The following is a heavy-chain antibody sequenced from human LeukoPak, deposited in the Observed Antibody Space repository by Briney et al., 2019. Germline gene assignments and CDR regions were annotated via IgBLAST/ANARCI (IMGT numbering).Heavy chain of an antibody. CDR1: GGSFSGYY. D-gene: IGHD6-19*01. V-gene: IGHV4-59*01. CDR3: ARESVISVAGTGWFDP. CDR2: IYYSGST. Sequence: SETLSLTCAVYGGSFSGYYWSWIRQPPGKGLEWIGYIYYSGSTNYNPSLKSRVTISVDTSKNQFSLKLSSVTAADTAVYYCARESVISVAGTGWFDPWGQGTLVTVSS. J-gene: IGHJ5*02.